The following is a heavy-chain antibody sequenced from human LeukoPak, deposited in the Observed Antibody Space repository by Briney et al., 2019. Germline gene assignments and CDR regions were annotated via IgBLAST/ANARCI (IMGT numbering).Heavy chain of an antibody. CDR1: GYTFTDDY. D-gene: IGHD4-17*01. V-gene: IGHV1-2*02. CDR3: ARERNYGDYGNAFDV. Sequence: ASVNVSCKASGYTFTDDYIHSMRQAPGQGLEWMGWINLKRGVTTYAQKFQGRVTMTRDTSITTAYMELTRLRSDDTTIYYCARERNYGDYGNAFDVWGQGTKVTVSS. CDR2: INLKRGVT. J-gene: IGHJ3*01.